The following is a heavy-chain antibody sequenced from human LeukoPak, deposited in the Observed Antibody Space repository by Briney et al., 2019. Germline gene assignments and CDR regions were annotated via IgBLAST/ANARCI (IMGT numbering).Heavy chain of an antibody. D-gene: IGHD3-10*01. CDR1: GFSLSTPGLC. V-gene: IGHV2-70*17. J-gene: IGHJ4*02. Sequence: SGPALLKPTQTLTLTCTFSGFSLSTPGLCVSWVRQPPGKALEWLARIDWDDDEFYSTSLKTRLSIFKDTSKNHVVLTMTNMDPVDTATYYCARTRGSSGSYYPDYWGQGTLVTVSS. CDR3: ARTRGSSGSYYPDY. CDR2: IDWDDDE.